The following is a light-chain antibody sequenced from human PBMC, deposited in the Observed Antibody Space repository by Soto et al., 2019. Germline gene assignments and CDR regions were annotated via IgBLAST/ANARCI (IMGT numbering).Light chain of an antibody. V-gene: IGKV1-5*03. CDR1: RSISSW. Sequence: DIQMTQSPSTLSASVGDRVTVTCRASRSISSWVAWYQQKPGKAPKLLIYKASALESGVPSRFSGSGSGTEFTLTISSLQPDDLATYYCQQYNSSPWTCGQGPKVEVK. J-gene: IGKJ1*01. CDR2: KAS. CDR3: QQYNSSPWT.